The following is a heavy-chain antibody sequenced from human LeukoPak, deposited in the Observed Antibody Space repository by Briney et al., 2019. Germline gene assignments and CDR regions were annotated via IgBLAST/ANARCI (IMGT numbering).Heavy chain of an antibody. V-gene: IGHV4-4*07. Sequence: SETLSLTCTVSGGSINGYYGSWIRQSAGKGLEWIGRIYSRGTTKYNPSLKSRVTMSIDTSKNQFSLNLSSVTAADTAVYYCAREGPIVVVPAASNWFDPWGQGTLVTVSS. CDR2: IYSRGTT. CDR3: AREGPIVVVPAASNWFDP. J-gene: IGHJ5*02. CDR1: GGSINGYY. D-gene: IGHD2-2*01.